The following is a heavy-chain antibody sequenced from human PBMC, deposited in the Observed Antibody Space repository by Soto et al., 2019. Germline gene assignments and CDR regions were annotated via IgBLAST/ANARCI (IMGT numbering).Heavy chain of an antibody. CDR2: ISGSGTTT. J-gene: IGHJ6*03. CDR1: GFTFSSYA. Sequence: GGSLRLSCAASGFTFSSYAMSWVRQAPGKGLEWVSTISGSGTTTYYADSVKGRFTISRDNSKNTLYLQMNSLRAEDTAVYYCAKDWGSRWATGYDYMDVWGKGTTVTVSS. CDR3: AKDWGSRWATGYDYMDV. D-gene: IGHD6-13*01. V-gene: IGHV3-23*01.